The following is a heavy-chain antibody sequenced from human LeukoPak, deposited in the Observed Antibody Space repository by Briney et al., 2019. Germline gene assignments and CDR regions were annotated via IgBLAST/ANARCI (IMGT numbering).Heavy chain of an antibody. J-gene: IGHJ6*03. CDR3: AKDRYSGSYTFYYMDV. Sequence: LSGGSLRLSCAASGFTFSSYAMHWVRQAPGKGLEWVALISYDGSNKYYADSVKGRFTISRDNSKNTLYLQMNSLRAEDTAVYYCAKDRYSGSYTFYYMDVWGKGTTVTISS. CDR2: ISYDGSNK. CDR1: GFTFSSYA. V-gene: IGHV3-30*04. D-gene: IGHD1-26*01.